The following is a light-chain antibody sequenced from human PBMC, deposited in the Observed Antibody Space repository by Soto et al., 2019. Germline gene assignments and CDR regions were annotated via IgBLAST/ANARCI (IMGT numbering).Light chain of an antibody. CDR3: SSYAGSHIPVV. CDR2: EVS. J-gene: IGLJ2*01. V-gene: IGLV2-8*01. CDR1: SSDVGGYNC. Sequence: QSVLTQPPSASGSPGQSVTISCTGTSSDVGGYNCVSWYQQHPGKAPKLMIYEVSKRPSGVPDRFSGSKSGNTASLTVSGLQAEDEADYYCSSYAGSHIPVVLGGGTKVTVL.